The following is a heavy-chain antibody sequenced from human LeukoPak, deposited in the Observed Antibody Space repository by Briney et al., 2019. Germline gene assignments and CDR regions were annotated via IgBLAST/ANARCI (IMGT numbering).Heavy chain of an antibody. V-gene: IGHV4-59*01. Sequence: SETLSLTCTVSGGSISSYYWSWIRQPPGKGLEWIGYIYYSGSTNYNPPLKSRVTISVDTSKNQFSLKLSSVTAADTAVYYCAVQPYYYYGLDVWGQGTTVTVSS. J-gene: IGHJ6*02. CDR1: GGSISSYY. CDR3: AVQPYYYYGLDV. CDR2: IYYSGST.